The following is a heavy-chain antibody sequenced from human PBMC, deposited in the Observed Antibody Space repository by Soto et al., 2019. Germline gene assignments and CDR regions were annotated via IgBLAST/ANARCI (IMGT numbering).Heavy chain of an antibody. D-gene: IGHD3-3*01. Sequence: GGSLRLSSAASGFTFSSYAMHWVRQAPGKGLEWVAVISYDGSNKYYADSVEGRFTISRDNSKNTLYLQMNSLRAEDTAVYYCARDGRNYDFWSGSDALGYYYYGMDVWGQGTTVTVSS. J-gene: IGHJ6*02. CDR3: ARDGRNYDFWSGSDALGYYYYGMDV. V-gene: IGHV3-30-3*01. CDR2: ISYDGSNK. CDR1: GFTFSSYA.